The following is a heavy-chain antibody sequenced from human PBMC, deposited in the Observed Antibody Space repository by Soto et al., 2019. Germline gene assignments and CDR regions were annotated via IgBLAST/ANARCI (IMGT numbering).Heavy chain of an antibody. CDR1: GFTFSSYA. D-gene: IGHD3-3*01. CDR3: ARDLGYDFWSGYRKYGMDL. J-gene: IGHJ6*02. V-gene: IGHV3-30-3*01. Sequence: QVQLVESGGGVVQPGRSLRLSCAASGFTFSSYAMHWVRQAPGKGLEWVAVISYDGSNKYYADSVKGRFTISRDNSKNTLYLQMNSLRAEDTAVYYCARDLGYDFWSGYRKYGMDLWGQGTTVTVSS. CDR2: ISYDGSNK.